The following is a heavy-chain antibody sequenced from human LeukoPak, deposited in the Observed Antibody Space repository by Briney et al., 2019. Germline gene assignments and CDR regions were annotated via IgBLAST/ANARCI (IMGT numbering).Heavy chain of an antibody. D-gene: IGHD6-13*01. CDR1: GFTFSSYD. CDR2: ISGRGDGT. Sequence: GGSLRLSCAASGFTFSSYDMAWVRQAPGRGLEWVSSISGRGDGTFYADSVKGRFTISRDNSYSTLFLQMNSLRVEDTAVYYCVRDEPGRSWYNWGLGTRVTVSS. J-gene: IGHJ4*02. CDR3: VRDEPGRSWYN. V-gene: IGHV3-23*01.